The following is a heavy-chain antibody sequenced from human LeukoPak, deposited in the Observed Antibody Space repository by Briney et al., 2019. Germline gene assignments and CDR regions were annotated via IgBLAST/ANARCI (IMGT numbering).Heavy chain of an antibody. CDR3: AKYAGHYGSGSYSGDYCDY. Sequence: PGGSLRLSCAASGFTFRSYAMSWVRQAPGKGLEWVSSIRGGGDSPHYADSVKGRFIISRDNSRNMLYLRLNGLRAEDTAVYYCAKYAGHYGSGSYSGDYCDYWGQGTLVTVSS. D-gene: IGHD3-10*01. CDR2: IRGGGDSP. V-gene: IGHV3-23*01. CDR1: GFTFRSYA. J-gene: IGHJ4*02.